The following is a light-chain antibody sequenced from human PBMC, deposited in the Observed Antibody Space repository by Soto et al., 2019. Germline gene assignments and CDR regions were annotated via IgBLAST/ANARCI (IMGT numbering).Light chain of an antibody. V-gene: IGKV3-20*01. CDR3: QQYGGSPPT. J-gene: IGKJ5*01. CDR1: RSVTGNY. CDR2: AAA. Sequence: EIVLTQSPGTLSLSPGERATLSCRASRSVTGNYVAWYQQTPGQAPRLLIYAAATRATGIPERFSGSGSAADFTLTISRLEPEDFAVYCCQQYGGSPPTCGQGTRLEIK.